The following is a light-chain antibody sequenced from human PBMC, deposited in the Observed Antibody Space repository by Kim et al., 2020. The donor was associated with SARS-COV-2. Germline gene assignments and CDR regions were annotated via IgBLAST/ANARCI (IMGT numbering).Light chain of an antibody. J-gene: IGLJ2*01. Sequence: ELTQPPSASGTPGQRVTISCSGSNSNIGSDTVNWYQKFPGMAPKLLIYSTNQRPSGVPDRFSASKSGTSASLAISGLQSDDEADYYCAAWDDSVKTLLFGGGTQLTVL. CDR3: AAWDDSVKTLL. CDR1: NSNIGSDT. CDR2: STN. V-gene: IGLV1-44*01.